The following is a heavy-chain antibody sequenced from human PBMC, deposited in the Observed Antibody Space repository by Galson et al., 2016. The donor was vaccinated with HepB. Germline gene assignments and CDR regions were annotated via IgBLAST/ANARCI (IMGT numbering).Heavy chain of an antibody. Sequence: PALVKPTQTLTLTCTFSGFSLRTTGMCVSWIRQPPGKALEWLALIDWDDDKYYSTSLKTRLTISKDTSKNQVVLTMTNMDPVDTATYHCARIYAHDYGGNRFDPWGQGTLVTVYS. CDR1: GFSLRTTGMC. CDR2: IDWDDDK. V-gene: IGHV2-70*01. J-gene: IGHJ5*02. D-gene: IGHD4-23*01. CDR3: ARIYAHDYGGNRFDP.